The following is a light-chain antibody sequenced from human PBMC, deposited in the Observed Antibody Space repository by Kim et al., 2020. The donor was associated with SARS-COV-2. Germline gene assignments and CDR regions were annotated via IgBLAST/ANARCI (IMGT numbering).Light chain of an antibody. CDR3: QSADSSGTYV. J-gene: IGLJ1*01. V-gene: IGLV3-25*03. Sequence: SPEQRARVTFTGDAVAERHTACYQEKSGRAPGLVINKDSERPSGFPERFSGSSSGTTITLTISGVQAEDDADYYWQSADSSGTYVFGSGTKVTVL. CDR1: AVAERH. CDR2: KDS.